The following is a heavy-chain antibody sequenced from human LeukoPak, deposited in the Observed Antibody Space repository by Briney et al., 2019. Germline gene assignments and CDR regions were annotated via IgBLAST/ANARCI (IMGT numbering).Heavy chain of an antibody. Sequence: SETLSLTCAVYGGSFSGYYWGWIRQPPGKGLEWIGSIYYSGSTYYNPSLKSRVTISVDTSKNQFSLKLSSVAAADTAVYYCARHLSGQHYYDSSVYYFDYWGQGTLVTVSS. J-gene: IGHJ4*02. CDR1: GGSFSGYY. V-gene: IGHV4-39*01. CDR2: IYYSGST. CDR3: ARHLSGQHYYDSSVYYFDY. D-gene: IGHD3-22*01.